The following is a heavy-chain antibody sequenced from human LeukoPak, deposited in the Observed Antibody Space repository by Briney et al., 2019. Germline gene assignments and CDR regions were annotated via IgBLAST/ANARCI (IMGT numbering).Heavy chain of an antibody. D-gene: IGHD3-22*01. CDR2: INPNSGGT. CDR1: GYTFTGYY. CDR3: AREYYDRTSSLGD. J-gene: IGHJ4*02. Sequence: ASVKVSCKASGYTFTGYYMHWVRQAPGQGLEGMGWINPNSGGTNYAQKFQGRVTMTRDTSISTAYMELSRLRSDDTAVYYCAREYYDRTSSLGDWGQGTLVTVSS. V-gene: IGHV1-2*02.